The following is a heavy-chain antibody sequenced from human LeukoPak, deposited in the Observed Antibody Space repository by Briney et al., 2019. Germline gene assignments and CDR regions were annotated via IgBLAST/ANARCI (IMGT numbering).Heavy chain of an antibody. CDR1: GGSISSDNYS. J-gene: IGHJ4*02. CDR3: ARVPLNRCSSTSCFDY. V-gene: IGHV4-61*02. CDR2: VYTSGST. D-gene: IGHD2-2*01. Sequence: SETLSLTSTVSGGSISSDNYSWSWIRQPAGKGLEWIGRVYTSGSTNYNPSLKSRVTISVDTSKNQFSLKLRSVTAADTAVYYCARVPLNRCSSTSCFDYWGQGTLVTVSS.